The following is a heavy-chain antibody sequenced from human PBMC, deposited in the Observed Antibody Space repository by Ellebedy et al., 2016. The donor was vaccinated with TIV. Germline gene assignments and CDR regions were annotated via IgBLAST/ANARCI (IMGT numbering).Heavy chain of an antibody. D-gene: IGHD5-24*01. CDR2: ISAYNGNT. CDR1: SYTFTSYG. Sequence: ASVKVSXKASSYTFTSYGISWVRQAPGQGLEWMGWISAYNGNTNYAQKLQGRVTMTTDTSTSTAYMGLRSLRSDDTAVYYCARENVEMATMSDAFDIWGQGTMVTVSS. V-gene: IGHV1-18*01. CDR3: ARENVEMATMSDAFDI. J-gene: IGHJ3*02.